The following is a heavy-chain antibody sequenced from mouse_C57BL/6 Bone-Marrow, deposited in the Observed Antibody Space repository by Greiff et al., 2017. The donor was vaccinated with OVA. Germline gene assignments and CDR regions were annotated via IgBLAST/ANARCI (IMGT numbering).Heavy chain of an antibody. J-gene: IGHJ4*01. Sequence: EVNLVESGGGLVQPGGSLSLSCAASGFTFTDYYMSWVRQPPGKALEWLGFIRNKANGYTTEYSASVKGRFTISRDNSQSILYLQVNALRAEDGAAYYCARCTPGSPYYAFDYWGQGTSVTVSS. CDR1: GFTFTDYY. CDR3: ARCTPGSPYYAFDY. D-gene: IGHD1-1*01. V-gene: IGHV7-3*01. CDR2: IRNKANGYTT.